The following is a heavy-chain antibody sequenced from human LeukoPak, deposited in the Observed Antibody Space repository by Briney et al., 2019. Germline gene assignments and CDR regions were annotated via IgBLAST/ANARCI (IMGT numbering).Heavy chain of an antibody. CDR1: GYTFTSYD. V-gene: IGHV1-8*01. J-gene: IGHJ3*02. CDR3: ARVNFREVSPYGLDI. D-gene: IGHD1-1*01. CDR2: MNPNSGNT. Sequence: ASVKVSCKASGYTFTSYDITWVRQAPGQGLEWRGWMNPNSGNTGYAQKFQGRVTMTRNTSISTAYMELSSLRSEDTAVYYCARVNFREVSPYGLDIWGQGTMVTVSS.